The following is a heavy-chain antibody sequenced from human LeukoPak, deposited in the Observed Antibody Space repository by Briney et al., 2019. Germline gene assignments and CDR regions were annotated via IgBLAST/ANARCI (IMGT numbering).Heavy chain of an antibody. Sequence: SETLSLTCAVYGGSFSGYYWSWIRQPPGKGLEWIGEINHSGSTNYNPSLKSRVTISVDTSKNQFSLKLSSVTAADTAVYYCARLPSGSVIAAAGTNYFDYWGLGTLVTVSS. D-gene: IGHD6-13*01. CDR3: ARLPSGSVIAAAGTNYFDY. CDR1: GGSFSGYY. CDR2: INHSGST. V-gene: IGHV4-34*01. J-gene: IGHJ4*02.